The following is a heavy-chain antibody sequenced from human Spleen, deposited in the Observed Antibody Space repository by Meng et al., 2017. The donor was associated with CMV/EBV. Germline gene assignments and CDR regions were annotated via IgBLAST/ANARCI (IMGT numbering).Heavy chain of an antibody. D-gene: IGHD4-17*01. V-gene: IGHV3-33*06. CDR3: AKDLHYGDPPQTLTGYYYGMDV. CDR1: GFTFSSYG. Sequence: GESLKISCAASGFTFSSYGMHWVRQAPGKGLEWVALIWYDGSNKYYADSVKGRFTISRDNSKNTLYLQMNSLRAEDTAVYYCAKDLHYGDPPQTLTGYYYGMDVWGKGTTVTVSS. J-gene: IGHJ6*04. CDR2: IWYDGSNK.